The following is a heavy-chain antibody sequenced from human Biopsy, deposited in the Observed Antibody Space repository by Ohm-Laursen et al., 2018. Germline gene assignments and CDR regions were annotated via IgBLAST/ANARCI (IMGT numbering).Heavy chain of an antibody. Sequence: GPSVKVSCKAPAGTFSNYGVNWVRQAPGQGLEWLGGNIPILGTGNYAQKFQDRVTAAADTSTSTVTMELRSLRSDDTAVYYCATKLTGYFHHWGQGTLVIVSS. CDR1: AGTFSNYG. CDR2: NIPILGTG. J-gene: IGHJ1*01. V-gene: IGHV1-69*06. CDR3: ATKLTGYFHH. D-gene: IGHD3-9*01.